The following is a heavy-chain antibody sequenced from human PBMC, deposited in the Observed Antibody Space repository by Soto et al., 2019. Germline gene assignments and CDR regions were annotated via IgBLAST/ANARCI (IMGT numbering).Heavy chain of an antibody. CDR2: ISGSGGST. V-gene: IGHV3-23*01. Sequence: PGGSLRLSCAASGFTFSSYAMSWVRQAPGKGLEWVSAISGSGGSTYYADSVKGRLTISRDNSKNTLYLQMNSLRAEDTAVYYCAKDLWNYGHPPWWFDPWGQGTLVTVSA. J-gene: IGHJ5*02. CDR1: GFTFSSYA. CDR3: AKDLWNYGHPPWWFDP. D-gene: IGHD1-7*01.